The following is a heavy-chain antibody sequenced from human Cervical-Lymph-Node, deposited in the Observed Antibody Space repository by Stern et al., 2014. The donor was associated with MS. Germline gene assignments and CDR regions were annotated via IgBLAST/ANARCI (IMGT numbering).Heavy chain of an antibody. CDR2: FYYSADT. CDR3: ARGLDYGGNHLDS. Sequence: QVQLQESGPGLVKPSETLSLTCAVSGGSISSSGFYWGWIRQSPGKGLEWIGSFYYSADTYYNSSLKSRVPLSADTSKKPFSPKVRSVTAADTAVYYCARGLDYGGNHLDSWGQGTLVTVSS. D-gene: IGHD4-23*01. J-gene: IGHJ4*02. V-gene: IGHV4-39*02. CDR1: GGSISSSGFY.